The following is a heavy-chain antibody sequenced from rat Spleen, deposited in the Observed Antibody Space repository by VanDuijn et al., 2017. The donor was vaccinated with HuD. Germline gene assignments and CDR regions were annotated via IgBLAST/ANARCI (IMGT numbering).Heavy chain of an antibody. J-gene: IGHJ3*01. CDR3: VNTDYGCWFGY. Sequence: EVQLVESGGGLVQPGRSLKLSCAASGFTFSDYYMAWVRQAPTKGLEWVATISYDGSSTYYRDSVKGRFTISRDNAKSTLYLQMGSLRSEDTATYYCVNTDYGCWFGYWGQGTLVTVSS. CDR1: GFTFSDYY. D-gene: IGHD1-9*01. CDR2: ISYDGSST. V-gene: IGHV5-7*01.